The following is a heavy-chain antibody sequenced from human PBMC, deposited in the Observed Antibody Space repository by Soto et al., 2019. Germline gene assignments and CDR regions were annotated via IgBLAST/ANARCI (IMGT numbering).Heavy chain of an antibody. Sequence: EVRLMESGGGWVQPGGSLRLSCAASGFSFSTYNMDWVRQAPGKRPEWIAYISTTSFTIYYADSVKGRFTISRDNGRNSLYLEMNSLRDEDTAVYYCARDRCYDGTCYSASDSWGQGTLVTVSS. CDR2: ISTTSFTI. CDR1: GFSFSTYN. V-gene: IGHV3-48*02. CDR3: ARDRCYDGTCYSASDS. D-gene: IGHD2-15*01. J-gene: IGHJ5*01.